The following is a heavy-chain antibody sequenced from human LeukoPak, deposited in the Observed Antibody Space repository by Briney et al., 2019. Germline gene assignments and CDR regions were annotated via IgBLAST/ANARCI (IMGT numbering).Heavy chain of an antibody. Sequence: PGGSLRLSCAASGFTFSSYAMHWVRQAPGKGLEWGAVISYDGSNKYYADSVKGGFTISRDNSKNTLYLQMNSLRAEDTAVYYCARDRYYYGSGSSTDYWGQGTLVTVSS. J-gene: IGHJ4*02. CDR3: ARDRYYYGSGSSTDY. D-gene: IGHD3-10*01. CDR2: ISYDGSNK. CDR1: GFTFSSYA. V-gene: IGHV3-30*01.